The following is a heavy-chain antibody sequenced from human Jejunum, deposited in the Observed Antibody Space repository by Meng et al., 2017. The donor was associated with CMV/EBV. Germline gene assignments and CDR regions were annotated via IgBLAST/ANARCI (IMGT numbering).Heavy chain of an antibody. D-gene: IGHD5-12*01. CDR1: GVSIISNNW. Sequence: GVSIISNNWWNWVRQTPGKGLEWIGEMFHNGNSNYSPSLTSRLRISLDSSKNEVSLILSAVTAADTAVYYCATAKRGCSADSCWLENGGQG. CDR3: ATAKRGCSADSCWLEN. J-gene: IGHJ4*02. CDR2: MFHNGNS. V-gene: IGHV4-4*02.